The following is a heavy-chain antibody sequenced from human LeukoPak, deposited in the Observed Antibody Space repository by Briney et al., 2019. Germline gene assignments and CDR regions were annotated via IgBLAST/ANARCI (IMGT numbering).Heavy chain of an antibody. CDR3: AKVYSSSEDY. CDR1: GFTFSSYA. D-gene: IGHD6-6*01. Sequence: AGGSLRLSCAASGFTFSSYAMTWVRQAPGKGLEWVSYISSSGSTIYYADSVKGRFTISRDNSKNTLYLQMNSLRAEDTAVYYCAKVYSSSEDYWGQGTLVTVSS. CDR2: ISSSGSTI. V-gene: IGHV3-23*01. J-gene: IGHJ4*02.